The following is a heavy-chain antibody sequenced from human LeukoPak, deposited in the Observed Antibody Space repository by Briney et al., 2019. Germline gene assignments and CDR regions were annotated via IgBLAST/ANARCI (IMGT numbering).Heavy chain of an antibody. CDR2: ISSSSSYI. Sequence: GGSLRLSCAASGFTFSSYSMNWVRQAPGKGLEWVSSISSSSSYIYYADSVKGRFTISRDNSKNTLYLQMNSLGAEDTAVYYCAKHGSGSLFYFDYWGQRTLVTVSS. CDR1: GFTFSSYS. CDR3: AKHGSGSLFYFDY. J-gene: IGHJ4*02. V-gene: IGHV3-21*04. D-gene: IGHD3-10*01.